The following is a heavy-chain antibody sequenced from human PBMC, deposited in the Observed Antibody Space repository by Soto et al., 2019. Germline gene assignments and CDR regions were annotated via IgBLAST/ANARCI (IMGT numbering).Heavy chain of an antibody. Sequence: QVQLQESGPGLVKPSGTLSLTCAVSGGSISSSNWWSWVRQPPGKGLEWIGEIYHSGSTNYNPSLKSRVTIPVDKSKNRFSLKLSSVTAADTAVYYCATNTLGIAAAGLYGMDVWGQGTTVSVSS. CDR2: IYHSGST. CDR1: GGSISSSNW. CDR3: ATNTLGIAAAGLYGMDV. J-gene: IGHJ6*02. D-gene: IGHD6-13*01. V-gene: IGHV4-4*02.